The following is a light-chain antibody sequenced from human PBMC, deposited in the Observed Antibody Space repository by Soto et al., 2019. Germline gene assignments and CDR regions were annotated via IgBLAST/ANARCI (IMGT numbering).Light chain of an antibody. J-gene: IGKJ1*01. CDR1: QPISSW. CDR3: QQYSSYPWT. Sequence: DIQMTQSPSTLSASVGDRVTITCRPSQPISSWLAWYQQKPGRAPNLLIYDASSLESGVPSRFSGSGSGTEFTLTISSLQPDDFATYYCQQYSSYPWTFGQGTKVEIK. CDR2: DAS. V-gene: IGKV1-5*01.